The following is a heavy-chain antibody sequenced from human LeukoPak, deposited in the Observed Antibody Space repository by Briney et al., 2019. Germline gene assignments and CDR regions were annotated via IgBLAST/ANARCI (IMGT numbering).Heavy chain of an antibody. J-gene: IGHJ6*03. CDR2: VYSGIAT. V-gene: IGHV3-53*01. CDR1: GFTVGSTH. Sequence: GGSLRLSCAASGFTVGSTHMTWVRQAPGKGLEWVSLVYSGIATHYADSVKGRISISRDHSKNTLYVQMSSLRVEDTAVYYCARLQGYSLGYQYFYYMDVWGKGTTVTVSS. CDR3: ARLQGYSLGYQYFYYMDV. D-gene: IGHD5-18*01.